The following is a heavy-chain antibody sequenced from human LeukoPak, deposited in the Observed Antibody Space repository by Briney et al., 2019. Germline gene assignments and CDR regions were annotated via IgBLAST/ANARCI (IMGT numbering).Heavy chain of an antibody. CDR1: GFMFSHSA. CDR3: ATAGVGWLAFEY. D-gene: IGHD3-10*01. CDR2: ISESGGAT. J-gene: IGHJ4*02. Sequence: GGSLRLSCAASGFMFSHSAMTWVRQTPGKGLEWVSGISESGGATYYAGSAKGRFTISRDNSKNTLYPQMNSLRSDDTAVYYCATAGVGWLAFEYWGQGALVTVSS. V-gene: IGHV3-23*01.